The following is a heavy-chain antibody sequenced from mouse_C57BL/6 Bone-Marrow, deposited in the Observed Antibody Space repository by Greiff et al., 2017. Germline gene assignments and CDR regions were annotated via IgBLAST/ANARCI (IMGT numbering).Heavy chain of an antibody. V-gene: IGHV1-7*01. D-gene: IGHD3-3*01. J-gene: IGHJ3*01. CDR1: GFTFTSYW. Sequence: VQLQQSGAELAKPGASVKLSCTASGFTFTSYWMHWVKQRPGQGLEWIGYINPSSGYTKYNQKFKDKVTLTADNSSSTAYMQLSSLTYEDSAIYYCARGGPRFAYWGQGTLVTVSA. CDR3: ARGGPRFAY. CDR2: INPSSGYT.